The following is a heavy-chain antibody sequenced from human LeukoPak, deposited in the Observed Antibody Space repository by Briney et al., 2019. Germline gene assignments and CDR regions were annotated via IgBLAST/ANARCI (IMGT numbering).Heavy chain of an antibody. J-gene: IGHJ4*02. V-gene: IGHV3-74*03. CDR2: INIDVSAT. CDR1: GFTFSIYW. D-gene: IGHD5-12*01. CDR3: AYYSGSPSSYFDY. Sequence: GGSLRLSCAASGFTFSIYWMHWVPQGPGEGVGWVSRINIDVSATTYAGSMKGRFTISRDNAKNTLYLQLNSVRAEDRDVYFCAYYSGSPSSYFDYWGQGTLVTVSS.